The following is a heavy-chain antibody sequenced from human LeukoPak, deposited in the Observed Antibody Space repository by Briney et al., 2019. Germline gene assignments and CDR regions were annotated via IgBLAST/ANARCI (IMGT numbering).Heavy chain of an antibody. D-gene: IGHD3-10*01. CDR2: IYSGGST. J-gene: IGHJ4*02. Sequence: GGSLRLSCAASGFTFSNYWMTWVRQAPGKGLEWVSVIYSGGSTYYADSVKGRFTISRHNSKNTLYLQMNSLRAEDTAVYYCARGGTMVRAVGPPDYWGQGTLVTVSS. CDR3: ARGGTMVRAVGPPDY. CDR1: GFTFSNYW. V-gene: IGHV3-53*04.